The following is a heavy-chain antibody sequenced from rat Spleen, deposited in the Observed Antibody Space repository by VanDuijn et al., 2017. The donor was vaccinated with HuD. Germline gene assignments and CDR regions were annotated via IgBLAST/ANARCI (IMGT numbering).Heavy chain of an antibody. D-gene: IGHD1-12*02. CDR2: IWGGGST. CDR3: TRDHMMVVIRD. CDR1: GFSLTVNG. Sequence: QVHLKESGPGLMQPSETLSLTCTVSGFSLTVNGVGWVRQPLGKGLVWMGTIWGGGSTNYNSAVQSRLSISRDTSKNQVFLKMNSLQTDDTGTYYCTRDHMMVVIRDWGQGVMVTVSS. J-gene: IGHJ2*01. V-gene: IGHV2-72*01.